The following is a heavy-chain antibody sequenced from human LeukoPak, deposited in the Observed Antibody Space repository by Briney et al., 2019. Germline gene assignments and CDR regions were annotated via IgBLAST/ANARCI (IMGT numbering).Heavy chain of an antibody. D-gene: IGHD3-10*01. V-gene: IGHV4-39*01. Sequence: SETLPLTCAVSGGSISSSSYYWGWIRQPPGKGLEWIGSIYYSGSTYYNPSLKSRVTISVDTSKNQFSLKLSSVTAADTAVYYCARVYGSGSYYNGYYYYYMDVWGKGTTVTISS. CDR1: GGSISSSSYY. CDR3: ARVYGSGSYYNGYYYYYMDV. J-gene: IGHJ6*03. CDR2: IYYSGST.